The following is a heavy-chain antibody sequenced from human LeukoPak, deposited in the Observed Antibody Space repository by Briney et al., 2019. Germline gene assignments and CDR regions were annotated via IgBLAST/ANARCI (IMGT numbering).Heavy chain of an antibody. CDR1: GFSLSRNG. CDR2: ISSSSSTI. V-gene: IGHV3-48*04. J-gene: IGHJ6*02. Sequence: GGSLRLSCATSGFSLSRNGMHWVRQAPGKGLEWVSYISSSSSTIYYADSVKGRFTISRDNAKNSLYLQMNSLRAEDTAVYYCATPRYCSGGSCQRDYYYGMDVWGQGTTVTVSS. CDR3: ATPRYCSGGSCQRDYYYGMDV. D-gene: IGHD2-15*01.